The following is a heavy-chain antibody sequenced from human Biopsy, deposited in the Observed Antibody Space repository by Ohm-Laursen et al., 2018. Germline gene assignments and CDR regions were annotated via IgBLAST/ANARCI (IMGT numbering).Heavy chain of an antibody. V-gene: IGHV4-59*07. CDR3: ARTPRDSFWSGSYKRGLWFDP. Sequence: PSDTLSLTCSVSGGSIISYYWTWIRQPPGKGLEWIGHVYNGGITNYNPSLKSRVAISKDTSKNQFSLQVNSVTAADTAVYYCARTPRDSFWSGSYKRGLWFDPWGQGILVIVSS. CDR2: VYNGGIT. CDR1: GGSIISYY. J-gene: IGHJ5*02. D-gene: IGHD3-3*01.